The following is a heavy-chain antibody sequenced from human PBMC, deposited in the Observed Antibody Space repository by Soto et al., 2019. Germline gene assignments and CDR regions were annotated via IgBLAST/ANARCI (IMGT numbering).Heavy chain of an antibody. CDR3: VRQYTSASGLRRSFNCFDP. CDR1: GGSVSSSSYF. D-gene: IGHD6-6*01. J-gene: IGHJ5*02. CDR2: IFYSGTT. Sequence: PSETLSLTCTVSGGSVSSSSYFWGWIRQPPGKGLEWIGSIFYSGTTYYNPSLRSRVTMSVDTSESQFTLKLGSVTAADTAVYFCVRQYTSASGLRRSFNCFDPWGQRTLVTVSS. V-gene: IGHV4-39*01.